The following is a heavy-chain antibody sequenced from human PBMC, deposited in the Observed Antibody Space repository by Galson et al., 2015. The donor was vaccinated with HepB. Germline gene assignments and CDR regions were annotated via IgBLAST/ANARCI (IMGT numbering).Heavy chain of an antibody. Sequence: SLRLSCAASGFTFSSYGMHWVRQAPGKGLEWVAVISYDGSNKYYADSVKGRFTISRDNSKNTLYLQMNSLRAEDTAVYYCAKAVQYQLLGPYYFDYWGQGTLVTVSS. CDR3: AKAVQYQLLGPYYFDY. J-gene: IGHJ4*02. V-gene: IGHV3-30*18. CDR1: GFTFSSYG. CDR2: ISYDGSNK. D-gene: IGHD2-2*01.